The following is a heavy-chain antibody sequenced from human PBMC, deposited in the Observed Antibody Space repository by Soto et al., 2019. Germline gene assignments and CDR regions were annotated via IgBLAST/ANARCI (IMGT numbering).Heavy chain of an antibody. Sequence: GGPLRLSCAAPGSTFSRNAMSWARQAPGKGLEWVSAISGSGGSTYYADSVKGRFTISRDNSKNTLYLQMNSLRAEDTAVYYCAKGRLVSYSGKLSYPWGQGTLVTVSS. V-gene: IGHV3-23*01. CDR3: AKGRLVSYSGKLSYP. J-gene: IGHJ5*02. D-gene: IGHD1-26*01. CDR2: ISGSGGST. CDR1: GSTFSRNA.